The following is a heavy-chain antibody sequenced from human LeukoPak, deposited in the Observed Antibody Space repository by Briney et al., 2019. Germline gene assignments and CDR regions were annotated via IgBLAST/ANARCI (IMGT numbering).Heavy chain of an antibody. D-gene: IGHD5-18*01. CDR1: GGSISSSSYY. CDR2: IYYSGST. Sequence: SETLSLTCTASGGSISSSSYYWGWIRQPPGKGLEWIGSIYYSGSTYYNPSLKSRVTISVDTSKNQFSLKLSSVTAADTAVYYCARGPGYSYGNSLFDYWGQGTLVTVSS. V-gene: IGHV4-39*07. J-gene: IGHJ4*02. CDR3: ARGPGYSYGNSLFDY.